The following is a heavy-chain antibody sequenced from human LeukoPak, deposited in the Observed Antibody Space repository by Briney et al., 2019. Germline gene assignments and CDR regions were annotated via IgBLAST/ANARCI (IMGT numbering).Heavy chain of an antibody. J-gene: IGHJ4*02. D-gene: IGHD5-12*01. CDR2: IKQDGSEK. CDR1: GFTFSSYW. V-gene: IGHV3-7*01. CDR3: ARGPGYSGYDSPSVLDY. Sequence: GGSLRLSCAASGFTFSSYWMSWARQAPGKGLEWVANIKQDGSEKYYVDSVKGRFTISRDNAKNSLYLQMNSLRAEDTAVYYCARGPGYSGYDSPSVLDYWGQGTLVTVSS.